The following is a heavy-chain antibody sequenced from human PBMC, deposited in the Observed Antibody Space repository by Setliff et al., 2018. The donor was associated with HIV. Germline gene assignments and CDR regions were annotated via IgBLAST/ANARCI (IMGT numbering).Heavy chain of an antibody. D-gene: IGHD5-12*01. J-gene: IGHJ3*02. Sequence: SLRLSCVASGFAFGTYTMHWVRQAPGKGLEWVAVIWYDGSNKYYADSVKGRFTISRDNAKNSLYLQMNSLRAEDTALYYCAKDKRAGYDAFDIWGQGTMVTVSS. CDR2: IWYDGSNK. V-gene: IGHV3-33*03. CDR1: GFAFGTYT. CDR3: AKDKRAGYDAFDI.